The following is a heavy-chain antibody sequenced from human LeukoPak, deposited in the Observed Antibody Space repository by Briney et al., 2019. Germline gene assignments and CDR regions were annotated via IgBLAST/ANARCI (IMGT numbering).Heavy chain of an antibody. CDR2: INPNSGGT. V-gene: IGHV1-2*02. CDR3: ARAPDDYVWGSYRYTRERAFDI. J-gene: IGHJ3*02. CDR1: GYTFSGYY. Sequence: ASVKVSCKASGYTFSGYYVHWVRQAPGQGLEWMGWINPNSGGTNYAQKFQGRVTMTRDTSISTAYMELSRLRSDDTAVYYCARAPDDYVWGSYRYTRERAFDIWGQGTMVTVSS. D-gene: IGHD3-16*02.